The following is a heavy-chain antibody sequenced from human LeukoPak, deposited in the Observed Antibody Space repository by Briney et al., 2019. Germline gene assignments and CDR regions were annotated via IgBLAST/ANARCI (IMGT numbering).Heavy chain of an antibody. D-gene: IGHD5-12*01. CDR2: IYSSGST. J-gene: IGHJ4*02. Sequence: PSETLSLTCTVSGGSISSGSYYWSWIRQPAGKGLEWIGRIYSSGSTNYNPSLKSRVTISVDTSKNQFSLKLSSVTAADTAVYYCASRKRRTGYSGYERYYFDYWGQGTLVTVSS. CDR1: GGSISSGSYY. V-gene: IGHV4-61*02. CDR3: ASRKRRTGYSGYERYYFDY.